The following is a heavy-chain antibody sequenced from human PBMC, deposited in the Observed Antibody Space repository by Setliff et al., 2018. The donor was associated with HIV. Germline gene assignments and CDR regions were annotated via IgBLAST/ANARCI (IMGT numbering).Heavy chain of an antibody. Sequence: PGGSLRLSCAASGFTFSDFWMSWARQAPGKGLEWVANINEDGNKKYYVGSVKGRFTISRDNAKNSLFLQMNTLRAGDTAVYYCARPRPRGSGYYLDYWGQGTLVTVSS. CDR2: INEDGNKK. V-gene: IGHV3-7*03. CDR1: GFTFSDFW. J-gene: IGHJ4*02. CDR3: ARPRPRGSGYYLDY. D-gene: IGHD3-3*01.